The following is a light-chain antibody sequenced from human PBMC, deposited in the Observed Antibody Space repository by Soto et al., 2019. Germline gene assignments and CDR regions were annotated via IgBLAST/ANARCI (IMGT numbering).Light chain of an antibody. CDR1: QNISVW. CDR3: QKYNSAPLT. V-gene: IGKV1-5*01. Sequence: DIQMTQSPSTLSASVGDGVTITCRASQNISVWLAWYQQRPGKAPKFLIYDASNLETGVSSRFSGSGSGTEFTLTIRSLQPDDFAAYYCQKYNSAPLTFGGGTKVDIK. J-gene: IGKJ4*01. CDR2: DAS.